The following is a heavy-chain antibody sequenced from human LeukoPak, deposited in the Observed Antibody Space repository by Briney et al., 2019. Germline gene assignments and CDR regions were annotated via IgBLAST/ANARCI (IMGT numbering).Heavy chain of an antibody. CDR1: GFTFRSHG. D-gene: IGHD4-17*01. CDR2: ISSSADRI. V-gene: IGHV3-48*01. J-gene: IGHJ4*02. Sequence: GGSLRLSCVGFGFTFRSHGMNWVRQAPGKGLEWISYISSSADRIYYADSVRGRLAISRDNDRNSLFLEMNTLRAEDTAVYYCARANPTTPIYYFDFWGRGTLVTVSS. CDR3: ARANPTTPIYYFDF.